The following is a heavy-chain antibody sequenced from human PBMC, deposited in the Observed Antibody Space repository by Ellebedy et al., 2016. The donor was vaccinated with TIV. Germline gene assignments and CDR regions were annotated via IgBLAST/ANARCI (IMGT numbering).Heavy chain of an antibody. V-gene: IGHV4-34*01. Sequence: MPGGSLRLSCAASGFTFSGYYWSWIRQPPGKGLEWIGEINHSGSTNYNPSLKSRVTISVDTSKNQFSLKLSSVTAADTAVYYCARQLITMIVVASGRLDIWGQGTMVTVSS. CDR1: GFTFSGYY. J-gene: IGHJ3*02. D-gene: IGHD3-22*01. CDR2: INHSGST. CDR3: ARQLITMIVVASGRLDI.